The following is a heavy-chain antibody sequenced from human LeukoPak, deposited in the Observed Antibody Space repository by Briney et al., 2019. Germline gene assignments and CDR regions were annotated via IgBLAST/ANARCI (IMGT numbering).Heavy chain of an antibody. Sequence: ASVKVSCKASGYTFTGYYMRWVRQAPGQGLEWMGRINPNSGGTNYAQKFQGRVTMTRDTSISTAYMELSRLRSDDTAVYYCARPTKHDYSKPLDYWGQGTLVTVSS. CDR3: ARPTKHDYSKPLDY. D-gene: IGHD4-11*01. CDR2: INPNSGGT. V-gene: IGHV1-2*06. J-gene: IGHJ4*02. CDR1: GYTFTGYY.